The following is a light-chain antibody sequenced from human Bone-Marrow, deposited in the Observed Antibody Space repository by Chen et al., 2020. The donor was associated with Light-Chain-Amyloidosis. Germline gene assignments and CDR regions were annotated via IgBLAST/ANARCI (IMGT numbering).Light chain of an antibody. Sequence: DIVMTQSPDSLAVSLGERATINCKSSQSVLYSSNNKNYLAWYQQKTGQPPKLLIYWASIRESGVPDRFSGSGSGTDFTLTITTLQAEDVAVYYCQQHYDTPWTFGQGTKVEIK. CDR2: WAS. CDR3: QQHYDTPWT. CDR1: QSVLYSSNNKNY. J-gene: IGKJ1*01. V-gene: IGKV4-1*01.